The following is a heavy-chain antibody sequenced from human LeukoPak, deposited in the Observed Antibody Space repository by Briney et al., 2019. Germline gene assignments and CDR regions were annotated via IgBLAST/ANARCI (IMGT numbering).Heavy chain of an antibody. V-gene: IGHV3-23*01. D-gene: IGHD7-27*01. Sequence: GGSLRLSCAASGFSFSTYSMNWVRQAPGKGLEWLSGVSPPGGGTYYADSVKGRFTISRDDSKNTLSLQMNSLRVEDTAVYYCARDLAWGAFDYWGQGTLVTVSS. CDR2: VSPPGGGT. CDR3: ARDLAWGAFDY. J-gene: IGHJ4*02. CDR1: GFSFSTYS.